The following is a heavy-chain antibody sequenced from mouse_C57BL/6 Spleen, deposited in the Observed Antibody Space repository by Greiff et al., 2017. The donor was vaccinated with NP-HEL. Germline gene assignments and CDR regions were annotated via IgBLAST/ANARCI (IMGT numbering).Heavy chain of an antibody. CDR1: GYTFTNYW. J-gene: IGHJ2*01. D-gene: IGHD4-1*01. CDR2: ISPGGGYT. Sequence: QVQLQQSGAELVRPGTSVKMSCKASGYTFTNYWIGWAKQRPGHGLEWIGDISPGGGYTNYNEKFKGKATLTADKSSSTAYMQFSSLTSEDSAIYYCARSGTDYFDYWGQGTTLTVSS. CDR3: ARSGTDYFDY. V-gene: IGHV1-63*01.